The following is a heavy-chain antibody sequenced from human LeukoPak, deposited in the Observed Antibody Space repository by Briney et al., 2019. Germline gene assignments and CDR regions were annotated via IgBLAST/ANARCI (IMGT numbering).Heavy chain of an antibody. V-gene: IGHV3-11*01. J-gene: IGHJ5*02. CDR3: ATDGAGFDT. Sequence: PGRSLRLSCTASGFTFGDYAMSWVRQAPGKGLEWLSYINIGGTNTHYADSVKGRFTISRDNAKKSLYLEMNNLRAEDTAVYYCATDGAGFDTWGQGVLVTVSS. CDR1: GFTFGDYA. CDR2: INIGGTNT.